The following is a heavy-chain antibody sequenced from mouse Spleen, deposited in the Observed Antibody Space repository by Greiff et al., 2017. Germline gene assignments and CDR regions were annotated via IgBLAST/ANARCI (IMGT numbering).Heavy chain of an antibody. Sequence: EVNVVESGGGLVQPGGSLSLSCAASGFTFTDYYMSWVRQPPGKALEWLGFIRNKANGYTTEYSASVKGRFTISRDNSQSILYLQMNALRAEDSATYYCARWYDYDGGGFDYWGQGTTLTVSS. D-gene: IGHD2-4*01. CDR2: IRNKANGYTT. J-gene: IGHJ2*01. CDR3: ARWYDYDGGGFDY. V-gene: IGHV7-3*01. CDR1: GFTFTDYY.